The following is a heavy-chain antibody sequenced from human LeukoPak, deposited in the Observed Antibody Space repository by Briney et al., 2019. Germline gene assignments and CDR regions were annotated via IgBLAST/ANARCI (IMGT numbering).Heavy chain of an antibody. D-gene: IGHD2-15*01. CDR3: ARWVVAATGSYNWLDP. J-gene: IGHJ5*02. Sequence: GESLKISCKGSGYSFTSYWIGWVRQMPGKGLEWMGIIYPGDSDTRYSPSFQGQVTISADKSISTAYLQWSSLKASDTAMYYCARWVVAATGSYNWLDPWGQGTLVTVSS. CDR1: GYSFTSYW. CDR2: IYPGDSDT. V-gene: IGHV5-51*01.